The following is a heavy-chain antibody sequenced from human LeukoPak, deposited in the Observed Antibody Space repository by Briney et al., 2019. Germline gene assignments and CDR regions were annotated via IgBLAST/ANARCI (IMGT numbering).Heavy chain of an antibody. CDR3: ARRGLFFGSSWYFNY. D-gene: IGHD6-13*01. CDR1: GFIFSDYY. J-gene: IGHJ4*02. CDR2: ISSTGTTR. Sequence: GGSLRLSCAASGFIFSDYYMNWIRQAPGKGLEWVSYISSTGTTRYYADSVKGRFTISRDNAKNSLYLQMNSLRAEDTAVYYCARRGLFFGSSWYFNYWGQGTLVTVSS. V-gene: IGHV3-11*01.